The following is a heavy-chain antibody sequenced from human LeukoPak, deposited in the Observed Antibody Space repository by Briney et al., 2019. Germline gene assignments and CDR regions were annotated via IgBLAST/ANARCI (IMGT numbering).Heavy chain of an antibody. J-gene: IGHJ4*02. CDR1: GGSMSSYY. D-gene: IGHD2-2*01. CDR2: IYSSGGT. V-gene: IGHV4-59*01. CDR3: ARVDCISTSCPADY. Sequence: SETLSLTCSVSGGSMSSYYWSWIRQSPGKGLEWIGNIYSSGGTNYNPSLKSRVTISIDTSTNQFSLKLSSVTAADTAIYYCARVDCISTSCPADYWGQGTLVTVSS.